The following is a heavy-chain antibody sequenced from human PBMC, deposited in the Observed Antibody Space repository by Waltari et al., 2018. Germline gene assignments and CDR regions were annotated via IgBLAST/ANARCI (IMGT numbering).Heavy chain of an antibody. D-gene: IGHD6-13*01. CDR3: ARHRALIAAAGHYFDY. CDR1: GGSISSSSYY. V-gene: IGHV4-39*01. J-gene: IGHJ4*02. CDR2: IYYSGST. Sequence: QLQLQESGPGLVKPSETLSLTCTVSGGSISSSSYYWGWIRQPPGKGLEWIGSIYYSGSTYYNPSLKSRVTISVDTSKNQFSLKLSSVTAADTAVYYCARHRALIAAAGHYFDYWGQGTLVTVSS.